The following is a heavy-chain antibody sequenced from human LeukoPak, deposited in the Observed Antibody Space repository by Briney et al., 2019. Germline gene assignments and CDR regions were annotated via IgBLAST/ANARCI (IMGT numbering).Heavy chain of an antibody. J-gene: IGHJ4*02. V-gene: IGHV4-34*01. Sequence: SETLSLTCDVSGVSFSTYYWSWIRQSPEKGLEWIGEVNYSGYTNLNPSLKSRVTISVGTSKNQFSLKLSSVTAADTAVYYCARQLYGSDYWGQGTLVTVSS. D-gene: IGHD4-17*01. CDR1: GVSFSTYY. CDR2: VNYSGYT. CDR3: ARQLYGSDY.